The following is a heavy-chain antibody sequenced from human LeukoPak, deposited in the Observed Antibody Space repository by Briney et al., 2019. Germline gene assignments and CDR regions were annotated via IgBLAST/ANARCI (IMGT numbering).Heavy chain of an antibody. CDR3: ARGTGGLRRTWFDP. CDR1: GGSFSSYY. Sequence: SETLSPTFAVYGGSFSSYYWSWIRQPAGKGLEWIGRIYTSGSTNYNPSLKSRVTMSVDTSKNQFSLKLSSVTAADTAVYYCARGTGGLRRTWFDPWGQGTLVTVSS. V-gene: IGHV4-59*10. J-gene: IGHJ5*02. CDR2: IYTSGST. D-gene: IGHD1-14*01.